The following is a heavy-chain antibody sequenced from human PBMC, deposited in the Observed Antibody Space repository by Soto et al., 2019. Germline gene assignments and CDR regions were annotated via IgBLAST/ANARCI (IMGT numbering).Heavy chain of an antibody. V-gene: IGHV3-23*01. CDR1: GFIFSTYA. D-gene: IGHD2-21*02. Sequence: GGSLRLSCAASGFIFSTYAMSWVRQAPGKGLEWVSTISTSGGSTHYADSVTGRFTISRDNTRSTLYLQMNSLRVDDTAVYYCARGQMTSTYWGQGSLVTVSS. CDR3: ARGQMTSTY. CDR2: ISTSGGST. J-gene: IGHJ4*02.